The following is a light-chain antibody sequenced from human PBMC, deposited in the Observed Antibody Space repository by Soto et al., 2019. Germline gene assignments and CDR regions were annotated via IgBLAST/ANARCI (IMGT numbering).Light chain of an antibody. CDR1: NIGAKG. Sequence: SYELTQPPSVSVAQGQTASITCGGNNIGAKGVHWYQQKNPGQAPVLVVFDDRARPSAIPERFSGSNSGNTATLTISRVEAGDEADYYCQVWHSTSVRVFGGGTKLTVL. J-gene: IGLJ2*01. CDR3: QVWHSTSVRV. V-gene: IGLV3-21*02. CDR2: DDR.